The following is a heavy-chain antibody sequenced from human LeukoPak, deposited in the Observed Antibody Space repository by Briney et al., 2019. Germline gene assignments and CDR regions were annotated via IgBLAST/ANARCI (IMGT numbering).Heavy chain of an antibody. D-gene: IGHD2-2*02. J-gene: IGHJ3*02. CDR3: ARLYCSSTSCYKGAFDI. Sequence: SVKVSCKASGGTFSSYAISWVRQAPGQGLEWMGGIIPIFGTANYAQKFQGRVTITADESTSTAYMELSSLRSEDTAVYYCARLYCSSTSCYKGAFDIWGQGTMVTVSS. CDR1: GGTFSSYA. V-gene: IGHV1-69*13. CDR2: IIPIFGTA.